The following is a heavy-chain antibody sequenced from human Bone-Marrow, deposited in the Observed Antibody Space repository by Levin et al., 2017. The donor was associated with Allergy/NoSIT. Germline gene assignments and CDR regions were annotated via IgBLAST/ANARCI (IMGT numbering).Heavy chain of an antibody. Sequence: GESLKISCAASGFTFSSYGMHWVRQAPGKGLEWVAVISYDGSNKYYADSVKGRFTISRDNSKNTLYLQMNSLRAEDTAVYYCAKEPMVYAMDQPLDYYYGMDVWGQGTTVTVSS. CDR2: ISYDGSNK. D-gene: IGHD2-8*01. V-gene: IGHV3-30*18. CDR1: GFTFSSYG. CDR3: AKEPMVYAMDQPLDYYYGMDV. J-gene: IGHJ6*02.